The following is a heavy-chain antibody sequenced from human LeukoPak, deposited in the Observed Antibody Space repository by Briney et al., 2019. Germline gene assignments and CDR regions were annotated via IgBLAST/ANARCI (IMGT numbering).Heavy chain of an antibody. J-gene: IGHJ3*02. CDR1: GGSISSDH. Sequence: SGTLSLTCSVSGGSISSDHWNWIRQTPGKGLGWIGCIYYSGRTYYNPSLKSRVTISVDMSKSQFSLRLTSVTAADTAVYYCVRKNDFEIWGQGTLVTVSS. V-gene: IGHV4-59*01. CDR3: VRKNDFEI. CDR2: IYYSGRT. D-gene: IGHD2/OR15-2a*01.